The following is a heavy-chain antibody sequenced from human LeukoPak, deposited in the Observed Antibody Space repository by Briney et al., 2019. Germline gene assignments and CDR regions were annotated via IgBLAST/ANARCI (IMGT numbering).Heavy chain of an antibody. V-gene: IGHV1-69*06. CDR1: GGTFSSYA. CDR2: IIPIFGTA. CDR3: ASRVGATVSAFDI. Sequence: SVKVSCKASGGTFSSYAISWVRQAPGQGLEWMGGIIPIFGTANYAQKFQGRVTITADKSTRTAYMELSSLRSEDTAVYYCASRVGATVSAFDIWGQGTMVTVSS. D-gene: IGHD1-26*01. J-gene: IGHJ3*02.